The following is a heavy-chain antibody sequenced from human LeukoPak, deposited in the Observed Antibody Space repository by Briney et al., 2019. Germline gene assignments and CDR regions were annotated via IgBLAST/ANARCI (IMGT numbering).Heavy chain of an antibody. CDR3: ARAREPTGYYYYYYYMDV. D-gene: IGHD1-14*01. V-gene: IGHV4-30-2*01. CDR2: IYHSGST. Sequence: PSQTLSLTCTVSGGSISSGGYYWSWIRQPPGKGLEWIGYIYHSGSTYYNPSLKSRVTISVDRSKNQFSLKLSSVTAADTAVYYCARAREPTGYYYYYYYMDVWGKGTTVTVSS. J-gene: IGHJ6*03. CDR1: GGSISSGGYY.